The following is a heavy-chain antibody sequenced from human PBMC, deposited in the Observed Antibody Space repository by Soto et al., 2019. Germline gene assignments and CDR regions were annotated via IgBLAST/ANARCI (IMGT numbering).Heavy chain of an antibody. V-gene: IGHV1-18*04. CDR2: ISGKNGNT. Sequence: QVQLVQSGVEVKKPGASVKVSCKASGYTFISHGISWVRQAPGQGLEWMGWISGKNGNTSYAQKLHGRVTLTTDTSTSTAYMELRSLRADDTAVYYCARVSSSIVVVPDYGMDVWGQGTTVTVSS. CDR3: ARVSSSIVVVPDYGMDV. J-gene: IGHJ6*02. CDR1: GYTFISHG. D-gene: IGHD2-15*01.